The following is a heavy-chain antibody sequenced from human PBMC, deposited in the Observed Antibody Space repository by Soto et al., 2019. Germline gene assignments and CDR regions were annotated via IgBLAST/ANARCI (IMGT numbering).Heavy chain of an antibody. CDR1: GYPFTSYG. CDR3: ARLLNYYGSADLYYYYTDV. V-gene: IGHV1-18*01. D-gene: IGHD3-10*01. Sequence: ASVKVSCKASGYPFTSYGISWVRQAPGQGLEWMGWITTYNGHTNYAQSLQDRVTVTTDTSTSTAYMELRSLRSDDTAVYYCARLLNYYGSADLYYYYTDVWGKGTTVTVSS. CDR2: ITTYNGHT. J-gene: IGHJ6*03.